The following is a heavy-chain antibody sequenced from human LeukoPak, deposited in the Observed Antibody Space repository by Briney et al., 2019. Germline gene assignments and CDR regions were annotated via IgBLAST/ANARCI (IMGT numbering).Heavy chain of an antibody. CDR2: IYYSGST. CDR3: ARAFVDTAMVVLDY. V-gene: IGHV4-31*03. CDR1: GGSISSGGYY. Sequence: SQTLSLTCTVSGGSISSGGYYWSWIRQHPGKGLEWIGYIYYSGSTYYNPSLKSRVTISVDTSKNQFSRKLSSVTAADTAVYYCARAFVDTAMVVLDYWGQGTLVTVSS. D-gene: IGHD5-18*01. J-gene: IGHJ4*02.